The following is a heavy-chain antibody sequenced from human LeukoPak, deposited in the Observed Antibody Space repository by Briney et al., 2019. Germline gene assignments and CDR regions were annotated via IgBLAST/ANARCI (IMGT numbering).Heavy chain of an antibody. D-gene: IGHD2-2*02. V-gene: IGHV1-3*01. J-gene: IGHJ6*02. Sequence: ASVKVSCKASGYTFTSYAMHWVRQAPGQRLEWMGWINAGNGNTKYSQKFQGGVTITRDTSASTAYMELSSLRSEDTAVYYCASEKGYCSSTSCYKYGMDVWGQGATVTVSS. CDR3: ASEKGYCSSTSCYKYGMDV. CDR2: INAGNGNT. CDR1: GYTFTSYA.